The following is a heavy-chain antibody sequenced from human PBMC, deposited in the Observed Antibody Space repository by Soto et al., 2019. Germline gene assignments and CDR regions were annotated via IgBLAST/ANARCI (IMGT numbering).Heavy chain of an antibody. CDR1: GFTFSSYG. CDR2: ISYDGSNK. CDR3: AKDRTSSMIVVVITTDY. J-gene: IGHJ4*02. Sequence: QVQLVESGGGVVQPGRSLRLSCAASGFTFSSYGMHSVRQAPGKGLEWVAVISYDGSNKYYADSVKGRFTISRDNSKNTLYLQMNSLRAEDTAVYYCAKDRTSSMIVVVITTDYWGQGTLVTVSS. V-gene: IGHV3-30*18. D-gene: IGHD3-22*01.